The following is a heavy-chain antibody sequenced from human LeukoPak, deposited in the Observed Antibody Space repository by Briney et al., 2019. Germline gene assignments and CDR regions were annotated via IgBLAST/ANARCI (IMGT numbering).Heavy chain of an antibody. J-gene: IGHJ4*02. CDR3: AREGDGYNYAHFDY. CDR1: GYTFTGYY. V-gene: IGHV1-2*06. D-gene: IGHD5-24*01. CDR2: INPNSGGT. Sequence: ASVKVSCKASGYTFTGYYMHWVRQAPGQGLEWMGRINPNSGGTNYAQKFQGRVTMTRDTSISTAYMELSRLRSDDTAVYYCAREGDGYNYAHFDYWGQGTLVTVSS.